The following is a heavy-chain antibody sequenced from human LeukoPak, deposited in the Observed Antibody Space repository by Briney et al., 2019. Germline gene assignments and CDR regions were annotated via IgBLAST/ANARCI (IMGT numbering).Heavy chain of an antibody. J-gene: IGHJ4*02. CDR3: ARGSNYINPPDY. Sequence: ASVKVSCKAFGYTFTTYYIHWVRQAPGQGLEWMGIINPVDGSATYAQKFQGKLAMTRDTSTSTVYMELASLRSEDSAVYSCARGSNYINPPDYWGQGTLVIVSS. CDR1: GYTFTTYY. V-gene: IGHV1-46*01. D-gene: IGHD4-11*01. CDR2: INPVDGSA.